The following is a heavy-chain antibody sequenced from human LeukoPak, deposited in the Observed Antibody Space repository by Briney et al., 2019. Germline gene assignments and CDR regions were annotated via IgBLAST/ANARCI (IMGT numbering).Heavy chain of an antibody. V-gene: IGHV3-48*01. Sequence: GGSLRLSCAASGFTFSSYSMNWVRQAPGKGLEWVSYISSSSSTIYYADSVKGRFTISRDNAKNSLYLQMNSLRAEDTAVYYCASRSLFDYWGQGTLVTVSS. D-gene: IGHD2-15*01. CDR2: ISSSSSTI. CDR3: ASRSLFDY. CDR1: GFTFSSYS. J-gene: IGHJ4*02.